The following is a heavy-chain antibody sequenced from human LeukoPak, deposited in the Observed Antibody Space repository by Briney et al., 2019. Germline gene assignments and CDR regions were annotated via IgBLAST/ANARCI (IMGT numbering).Heavy chain of an antibody. CDR1: GYTFTSYA. V-gene: IGHV1-3*01. CDR2: INAGNGNT. D-gene: IGHD3-10*01. J-gene: IGHJ6*02. Sequence: ASVKVSCKASGYTFTSYAMHWVRQAPGQRLEWMGWINAGNGNTKYSQKFQGRVTITRDTSASTAYMELSSLRSEDTAVYYCARDLVGGGYGMDVWGQGTTVTVSS. CDR3: ARDLVGGGYGMDV.